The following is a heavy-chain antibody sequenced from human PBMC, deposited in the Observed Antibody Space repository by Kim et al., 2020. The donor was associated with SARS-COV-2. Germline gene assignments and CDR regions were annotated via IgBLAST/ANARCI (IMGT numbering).Heavy chain of an antibody. Sequence: SETLSLTCTVSGGSISSGGYYWSWIRQHPGNGLEWIGYIYYSGSTYYNPSLKSRVTISVDTSKNQFSLKLSSVTAADTAVYYCARAPGLGTMIVVVTHFDYWGQGTLVTVSS. CDR1: GGSISSGGYY. V-gene: IGHV4-31*03. D-gene: IGHD3-22*01. CDR2: IYYSGST. J-gene: IGHJ4*02. CDR3: ARAPGLGTMIVVVTHFDY.